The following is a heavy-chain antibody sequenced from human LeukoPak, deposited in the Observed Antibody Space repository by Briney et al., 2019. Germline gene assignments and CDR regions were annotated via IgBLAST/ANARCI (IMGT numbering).Heavy chain of an antibody. Sequence: SETLSLTCTVSGGSISSSSYYWGWIRQPPGKGLEWIGSIYYSGSTYYNPSLKSRVTISVDTSKNQFSLKLSSVTAADTAVYYCARHRGNSAYYYYYMDVWGKGATVTISS. CDR3: ARHRGNSAYYYYYMDV. D-gene: IGHD3-10*01. CDR2: IYYSGST. CDR1: GGSISSSSYY. J-gene: IGHJ6*03. V-gene: IGHV4-39*01.